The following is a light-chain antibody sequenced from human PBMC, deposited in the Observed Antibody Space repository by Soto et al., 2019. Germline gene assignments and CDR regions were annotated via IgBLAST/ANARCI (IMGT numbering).Light chain of an antibody. V-gene: IGKV1-39*01. J-gene: IGKJ3*01. CDR3: QQSYSTLT. CDR1: QSISSY. CDR2: AAS. Sequence: DIQMTQSPSSLSASVGDRVTITCRASQSISSYLNWYQQKPGKAPKLLIYAASSLQSGVPSRFSGSGSGTDFTLTISSLQHEAFANYFCQQSYSTLTFGPGTKVDIK.